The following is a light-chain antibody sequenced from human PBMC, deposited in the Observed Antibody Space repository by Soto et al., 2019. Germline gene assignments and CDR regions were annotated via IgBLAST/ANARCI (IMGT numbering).Light chain of an antibody. CDR1: SSNIGDNY. V-gene: IGLV1-51*01. CDR3: GTWDDRLDGNYG. Sequence: QSVLTQPPSVSAAPGQQVTISCSGSSSNIGDNYVSWYQHLPGTAPKLVVYDNDRRPSGIPGRFSGSKSGTSATLVITGLQTGDEADYYCGTWDDRLDGNYGFGTGTKVTVL. J-gene: IGLJ1*01. CDR2: DND.